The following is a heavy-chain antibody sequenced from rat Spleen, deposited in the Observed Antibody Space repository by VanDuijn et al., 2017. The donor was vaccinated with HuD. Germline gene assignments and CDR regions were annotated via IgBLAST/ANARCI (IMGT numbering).Heavy chain of an antibody. V-gene: IGHV5-7*01. CDR1: GFTFRDYN. Sequence: EVQLVESGGGLVQPGRSLKLSCAASGFTFRDYNMAWVRQAPKKGLEWVATISYDGGRNFYRDSVKGRFTISRDNAKSSLYLQMDSLRSEDTATYYCARRHYGYTDYFDYWGQGVMVTVSS. CDR3: ARRHYGYTDYFDY. CDR2: ISYDGGRN. D-gene: IGHD1-9*01. J-gene: IGHJ2*01.